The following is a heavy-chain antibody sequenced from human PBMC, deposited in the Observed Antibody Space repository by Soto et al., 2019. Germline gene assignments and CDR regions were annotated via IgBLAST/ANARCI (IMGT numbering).Heavy chain of an antibody. Sequence: GGSLRLSCAASGFTVSSNYMSWVRQAPGKGLEWVSVIYSGGSTYYADSVKGRFTISRDNSKNTLYLQMNSLRAEDTAVYYCARGVDTAMVAPFDYWGQGTLVTVSS. CDR2: IYSGGST. V-gene: IGHV3-53*01. CDR1: GFTVSSNY. D-gene: IGHD5-18*01. J-gene: IGHJ4*02. CDR3: ARGVDTAMVAPFDY.